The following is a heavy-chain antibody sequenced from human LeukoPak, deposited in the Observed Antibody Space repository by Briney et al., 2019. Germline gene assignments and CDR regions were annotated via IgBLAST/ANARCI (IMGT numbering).Heavy chain of an antibody. V-gene: IGHV3-7*01. CDR3: ASPNYYGSGPSDL. CDR1: GFTFSNFW. D-gene: IGHD3-10*01. J-gene: IGHJ2*01. CDR2: IKQDGSDK. Sequence: GSLRLSCAASGFTFSNFWMSWVRRAPGKGLEWVANIKQDGSDKYYVDSVEGRFTISRDNAKSSLYLQMNSLRAEDTAVYYCASPNYYGSGPSDLWGRGTLVTVSS.